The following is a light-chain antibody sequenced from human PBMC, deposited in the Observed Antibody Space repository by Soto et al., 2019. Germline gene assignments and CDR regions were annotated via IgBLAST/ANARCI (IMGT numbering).Light chain of an antibody. CDR2: AAS. Sequence: DIQMTQSPSSLSASVGDRVAITCRASQNINNYLNWYQQKPGKAPKVLIYAASSLQSGVPSRFSGSGSGTDFTLTISSLQPEDFATYYCQQSYNSPLITFGQGTRLEIK. V-gene: IGKV1-39*01. CDR3: QQSYNSPLIT. CDR1: QNINNY. J-gene: IGKJ5*01.